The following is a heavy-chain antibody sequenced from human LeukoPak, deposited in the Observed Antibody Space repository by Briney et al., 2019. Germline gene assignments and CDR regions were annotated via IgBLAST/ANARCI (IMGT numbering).Heavy chain of an antibody. CDR3: ARDFDIAARPGAFDI. CDR2: ISSSGSYI. D-gene: IGHD6-6*01. Sequence: GGSLRLSCAASGFTFSSYSMNWVRQAPGKGLEWVSSISSSGSYIYYADSVKGRFTISRDNAKNSLYLQMNSLRAEDTAVYYCARDFDIAARPGAFDIWGQGTMVTVSS. CDR1: GFTFSSYS. J-gene: IGHJ3*02. V-gene: IGHV3-21*01.